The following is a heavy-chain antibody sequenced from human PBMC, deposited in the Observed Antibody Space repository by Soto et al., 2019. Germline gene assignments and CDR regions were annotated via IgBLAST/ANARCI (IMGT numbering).Heavy chain of an antibody. D-gene: IGHD3-9*01. J-gene: IGHJ4*02. CDR1: GFTFTNYW. V-gene: IGHV3-74*01. Sequence: GGSLRLSCAASGFTFTNYWMHWVRQAPGKGPVWVSRINRDGSDTNYADSVKGRFTISRDNAKNMLYLQMNSLRVDDTAVYYCTRVGTSGYGLDSWGLGTLVTVSS. CDR3: TRVGTSGYGLDS. CDR2: INRDGSDT.